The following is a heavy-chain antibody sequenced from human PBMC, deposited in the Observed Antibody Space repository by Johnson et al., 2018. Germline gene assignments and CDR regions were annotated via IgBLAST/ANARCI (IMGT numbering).Heavy chain of an antibody. J-gene: IGHJ5*02. V-gene: IGHV3-23*04. CDR3: SRKRQRSYSHYNWFDP. D-gene: IGHD1-26*01. CDR2: ISGSGGGT. CDR1: GFTFSSYA. Sequence: VQLVQSGGGLVQPGGSLRLSCAASGFTFSSYAMSWVRQAPGKGLEWVAAISGSGGGTYYDDSVKGRFIISRDNSKNTLYLQMTSLRAEDTAGYYWSRKRQRSYSHYNWFDPWGQGTLVTVSS.